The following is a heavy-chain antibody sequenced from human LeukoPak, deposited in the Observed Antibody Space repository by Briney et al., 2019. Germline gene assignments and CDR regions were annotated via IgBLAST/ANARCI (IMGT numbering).Heavy chain of an antibody. D-gene: IGHD3-10*01. Sequence: SETLSPTCTVSGGSISSYYWSWIRQPPGKGLEWIGYIYYSGSTNYNPSLKSRVTISVDTSKNQFSLKLSSVTAADTAVYYCARGATIWSYYYGSGTTGRYFDYWGQGTLVTVSS. CDR1: GGSISSYY. CDR3: ARGATIWSYYYGSGTTGRYFDY. V-gene: IGHV4-59*08. J-gene: IGHJ4*02. CDR2: IYYSGST.